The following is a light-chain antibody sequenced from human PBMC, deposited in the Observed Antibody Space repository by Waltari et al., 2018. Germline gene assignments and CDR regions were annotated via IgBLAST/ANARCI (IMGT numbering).Light chain of an antibody. CDR2: DAS. Sequence: DIQMTQSPSSLSASVGDRVTITCQASQDISNYLNWYQQKPGKAPKLLIYDASNLETGVPSRFSGIGSGTDFTFTISSLQPEDIATYYCQQHDNLPPTFGPGTKVDIK. V-gene: IGKV1-33*01. J-gene: IGKJ3*01. CDR3: QQHDNLPPT. CDR1: QDISNY.